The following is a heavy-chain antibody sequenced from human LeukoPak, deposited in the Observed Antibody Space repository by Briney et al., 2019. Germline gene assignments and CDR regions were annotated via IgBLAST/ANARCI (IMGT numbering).Heavy chain of an antibody. Sequence: ASVNVSCKASGYTFTSYGISWVRQAPGQGLEWMGWISAYNGNTNYAQKLQGRVTMTTDTSTSTAYMELRSLRSDDTAVYYCARAHYDSSGYYYYYYYGMDVWGQGTTVTVSS. D-gene: IGHD3-22*01. J-gene: IGHJ6*02. V-gene: IGHV1-18*01. CDR2: ISAYNGNT. CDR3: ARAHYDSSGYYYYYYYGMDV. CDR1: GYTFTSYG.